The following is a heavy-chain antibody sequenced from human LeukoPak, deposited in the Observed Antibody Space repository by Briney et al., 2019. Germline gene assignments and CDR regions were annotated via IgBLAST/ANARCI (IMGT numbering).Heavy chain of an antibody. CDR3: ATTYCSGASCAKRDFDE. J-gene: IGHJ4*02. V-gene: IGHV3-23*01. CDR1: ALTFSSYA. CDR2: ISASGGST. D-gene: IGHD2-15*01. Sequence: PGGSLRLSCAPSALTFSSYAMSCGRHAPREGLEWGSAISASGGSTYHADSVKGRFTICTDHSKNTLYRQMNSLRAEDTAVYYCATTYCSGASCAKRDFDEWGQGTLVTVSS.